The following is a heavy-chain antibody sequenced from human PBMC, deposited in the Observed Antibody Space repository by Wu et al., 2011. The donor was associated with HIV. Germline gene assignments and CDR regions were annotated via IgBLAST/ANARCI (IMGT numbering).Heavy chain of an antibody. Sequence: QVQLVQSGAEVKKPGSSVKVSCKASGGTFSNYAFSWVRQAPGQGLDWMGRIIPLFGTTNYAQKFQGRVTITADESTSTAYMELSSLRSEDTAVYYCARNNYDNRGYYPGYYYYMDVWGKGTTVTVSS. D-gene: IGHD3-22*01. CDR1: GGTFSNYA. CDR2: IIPLFGTT. V-gene: IGHV1-69*18. CDR3: ARNNYDNRGYYPGYYYYMDV. J-gene: IGHJ6*03.